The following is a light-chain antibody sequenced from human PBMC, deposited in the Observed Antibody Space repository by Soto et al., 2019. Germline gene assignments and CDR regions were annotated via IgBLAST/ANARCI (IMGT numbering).Light chain of an antibody. Sequence: EIVMTHSPSTLSVSPGERSTLSCRASQSVSRNLAWYQQKPGQAPRLLIYGASTRATGIPARFSGSGSGTELTLNISSMQYEDFEVYYCQQYNKWPPLTFGGGTKVDIK. CDR1: QSVSRN. CDR2: GAS. CDR3: QQYNKWPPLT. J-gene: IGKJ4*01. V-gene: IGKV3-15*01.